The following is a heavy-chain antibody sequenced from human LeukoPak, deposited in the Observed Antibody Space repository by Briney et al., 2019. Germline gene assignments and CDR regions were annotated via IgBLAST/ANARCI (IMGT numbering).Heavy chain of an antibody. CDR2: IYSGGST. CDR1: GFSVSNNY. V-gene: IGHV3-66*04. CDR3: ARRGQWLVADAFDL. J-gene: IGHJ3*01. D-gene: IGHD6-19*01. Sequence: GGSLRLSCAASGFSVSNNYMTWVRQAPGKGLECVSVIYSGGSTYYADSVKGRFNISRDNSKNTLYLQMNSLRAEDTAVYYCARRGQWLVADAFDLWGQGTMVTVSS.